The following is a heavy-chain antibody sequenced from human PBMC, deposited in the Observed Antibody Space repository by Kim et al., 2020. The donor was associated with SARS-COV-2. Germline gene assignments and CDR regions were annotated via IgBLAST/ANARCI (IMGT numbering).Heavy chain of an antibody. CDR3: ARHGRAAALSLWSAEAVKGVAGFDP. CDR2: FYYSGST. J-gene: IGHJ5*02. Sequence: SETLSLTCTVSGGSISSSSYYWGWIRQPPGKGLEWIGSFYYSGSTYYNPSLKSRVTISVDTSKNQFSLKLSSVTAADTAVYYCARHGRAAALSLWSAEAVKGVAGFDPWGQGTLVTVSS. CDR1: GGSISSSSYY. D-gene: IGHD3-10*01. V-gene: IGHV4-39*01.